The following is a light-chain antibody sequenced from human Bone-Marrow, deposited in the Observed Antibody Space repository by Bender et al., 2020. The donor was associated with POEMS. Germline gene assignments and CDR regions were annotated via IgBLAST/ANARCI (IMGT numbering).Light chain of an antibody. CDR2: GNT. CDR1: SSNIGARYD. V-gene: IGLV1-40*01. J-gene: IGLJ3*02. CDR3: QSYDSSLSAWV. Sequence: QSVLTQPPSVSGAPGQRVTISCTGTSSNIGARYDVHWYQQHPGTAPKVLISGNTNRPSGVPDRFSGSTSGTSASLDITGLQTEDEAHYYCQSYDSSLSAWVFGGGTKLTVL.